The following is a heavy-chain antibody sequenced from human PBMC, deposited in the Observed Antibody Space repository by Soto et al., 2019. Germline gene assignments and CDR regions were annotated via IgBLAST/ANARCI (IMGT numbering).Heavy chain of an antibody. D-gene: IGHD6-19*01. V-gene: IGHV3-23*01. CDR3: VRGARLYSSGLYYFDF. J-gene: IGHJ4*02. CDR2: FSGSGDDT. CDR1: GFTLRTNG. Sequence: GGSLRLSCAATGFTLRTNGMSWVRQAPGKGLEWVSSFSGSGDDTWYADSLKGRFTISRDNSKNTVYLHMSSLRPEDTAVYHCVRGARLYSSGLYYFDFWGQGIMVTVSS.